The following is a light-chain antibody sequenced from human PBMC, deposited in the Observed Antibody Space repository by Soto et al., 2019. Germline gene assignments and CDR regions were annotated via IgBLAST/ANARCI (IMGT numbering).Light chain of an antibody. CDR1: SSNIGSNI. CDR3: AAWDDSLYDVV. CDR2: SNN. V-gene: IGLV1-44*01. Sequence: SVLTQPPSASETPGQRVTISCSGSSSNIGSNIVNWYQQLPGTAPKLLVYSNNQRPSGVPDRFSGSKSGTSASLAISGLQSEDEADYYCAAWDDSLYDVVFGGGTKVTV. J-gene: IGLJ3*02.